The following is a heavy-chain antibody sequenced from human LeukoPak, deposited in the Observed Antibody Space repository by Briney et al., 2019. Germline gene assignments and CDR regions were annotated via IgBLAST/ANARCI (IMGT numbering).Heavy chain of an antibody. J-gene: IGHJ4*02. V-gene: IGHV3-7*03. Sequence: GGSLRLSCAAAGFTFSTYWMSWVSQAPGKGLYWVANINRDGSEKYYGDSVKGRFTISRDNSKNTLYLQMNSLRAEDTAVYYCAKDQGYYDFWSGYFGSDYWGQGTLVTVSS. D-gene: IGHD3-3*01. CDR1: GFTFSTYW. CDR2: INRDGSEK. CDR3: AKDQGYYDFWSGYFGSDY.